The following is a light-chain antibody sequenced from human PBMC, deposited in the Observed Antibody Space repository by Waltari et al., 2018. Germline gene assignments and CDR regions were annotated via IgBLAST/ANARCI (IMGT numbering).Light chain of an antibody. CDR2: EVN. CDR3: CSYAGSGIYV. J-gene: IGLJ1*01. CDR1: SSDVGSYNL. V-gene: IGLV2-23*02. Sequence: QSALTQPASVSGSPGQSITISCSGTSSDVGSYNLVSWFQQYPDKAPKLIIFEVNKRPSGVSKRFAGSKSRNTASLTISGLQAEDEADYYCCSYAGSGIYVFGTGAKVTVL.